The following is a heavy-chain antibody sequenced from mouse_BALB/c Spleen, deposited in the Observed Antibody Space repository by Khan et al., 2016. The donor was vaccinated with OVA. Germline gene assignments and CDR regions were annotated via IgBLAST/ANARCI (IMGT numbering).Heavy chain of an antibody. CDR2: IWSDGNT. D-gene: IGHD2-3*01. J-gene: IGHJ4*01. V-gene: IGHV2-6*02. Sequence: QVQLKESGPGLVAPSQSLSITCTVSGFSLTSYGVHWVRQPPGKGLEWLVVIWSDGNTNYNSVLKSSLSISKDNSKSQVFLKMNSLQTDDTAIYYCARWFDGYSSLYAMDYWGQGTSVTVSS. CDR1: GFSLTSYG. CDR3: ARWFDGYSSLYAMDY.